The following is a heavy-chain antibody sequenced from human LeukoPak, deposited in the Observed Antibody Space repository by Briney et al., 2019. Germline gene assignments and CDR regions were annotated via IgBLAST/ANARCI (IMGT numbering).Heavy chain of an antibody. V-gene: IGHV4-30-4*01. CDR1: GGSVSSGDYY. CDR2: IYYSGST. CDR3: ARDSEDAFDI. Sequence: SETLSLTCTVSGGSVSSGDYYWSWIRQPPGKGLEWIGYIYYSGSTYYNPSLKSRVTISVDTSKNQFSLKLSSVTAADTAVYYCARDSEDAFDIWGQGTMVTVSS. J-gene: IGHJ3*02.